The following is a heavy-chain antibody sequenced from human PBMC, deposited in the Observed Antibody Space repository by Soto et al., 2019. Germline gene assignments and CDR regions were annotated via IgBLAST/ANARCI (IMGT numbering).Heavy chain of an antibody. CDR1: GTSVRSGTYY. V-gene: IGHV4-61*01. CDR2: MYYGGRT. D-gene: IGHD6-6*01. CDR3: AGDSIGPGATFDL. Sequence: PSETLSLTCSVSGTSVRSGTYYWTWIRQRPGKGLEWIGYMYYGGRTNYNPSLKSRLTMSIDESKNQFSLRLHSVTAADTAMYYCAGDSIGPGATFDLWGQGNLVTVSS. J-gene: IGHJ4*02.